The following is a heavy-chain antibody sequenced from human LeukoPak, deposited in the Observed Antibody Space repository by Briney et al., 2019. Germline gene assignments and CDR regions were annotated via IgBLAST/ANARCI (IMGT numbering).Heavy chain of an antibody. CDR3: AKDKVPYSSGWYAY. CDR1: GFTFDTHP. D-gene: IGHD6-19*01. Sequence: GGSLRLSCAASGFTFDTHPMHWVRQAPGKGLEWISFISYDVDNAGYSDSVKGRFTISRDNSKKTVYLKMRGLRAQDTAVYFCAKDKVPYSSGWYAYWGQGTLVTVSS. V-gene: IGHV3-30*04. J-gene: IGHJ4*02. CDR2: ISYDVDNA.